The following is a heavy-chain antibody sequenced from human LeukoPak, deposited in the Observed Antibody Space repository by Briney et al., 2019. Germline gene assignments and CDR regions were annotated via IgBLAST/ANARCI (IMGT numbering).Heavy chain of an antibody. CDR1: GYTFTSYG. CDR2: ISAYNGNT. D-gene: IGHD6-13*01. J-gene: IGHJ4*02. CDR3: ARAIAAAGTPLYFDY. Sequence: ASVKVSCKASGYTFTSYGISWVRQAPGQGLEWMGWISAYNGNTNYAQKLQGRVTMTTDTSTSTAYMELRSLRSDDTAVYYCARAIAAAGTPLYFDYWGQGTLVTVSS. V-gene: IGHV1-18*01.